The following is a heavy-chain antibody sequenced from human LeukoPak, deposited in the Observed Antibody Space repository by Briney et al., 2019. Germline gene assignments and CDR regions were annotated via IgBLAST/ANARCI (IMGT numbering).Heavy chain of an antibody. J-gene: IGHJ4*02. CDR3: ARLTDGGPALVDY. Sequence: SETLSLTCTVSGGSISSYYWSWIRQPPGKGLEWIGEINHSGSTNYNPSLKSRVTISVDTSKNQFSLKLSSVTAADTAVYYCARLTDGGPALVDYWGQGTLATVSS. CDR1: GGSISSYY. V-gene: IGHV4-34*01. CDR2: INHSGST. D-gene: IGHD4-23*01.